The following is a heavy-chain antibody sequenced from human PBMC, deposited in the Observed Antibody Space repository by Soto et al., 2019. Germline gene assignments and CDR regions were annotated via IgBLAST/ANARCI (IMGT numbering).Heavy chain of an antibody. CDR3: ARDDSGFSGSHYIDYFNY. CDR2: ISAYNGNT. CDR1: GYTFTSYG. V-gene: IGHV1-18*01. D-gene: IGHD1-26*01. J-gene: IGHJ4*02. Sequence: ASVKVSCKASGYTFTSYGISWVRQAPGQGLEWMGWISAYNGNTNYAQKLQGRVTITTDTSTGTVYMQLSSLTSDDTAVYYCARDDSGFSGSHYIDYFNYWGQGALVTVSS.